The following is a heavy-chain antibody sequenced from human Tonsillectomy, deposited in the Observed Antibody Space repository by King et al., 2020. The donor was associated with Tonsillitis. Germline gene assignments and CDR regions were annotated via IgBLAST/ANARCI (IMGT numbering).Heavy chain of an antibody. Sequence: VQLVESGGGLVQPGGSLRLSCAASGFTFSSSTMSWVRQAPGGGLEWVSVFYGGGSTTSYADSVKGRFTISRDNSKNTLYLQMNSLRADDTAIYYCVKGSWAEKWGQGALVTVSS. J-gene: IGHJ4*02. CDR1: GFTFSSST. CDR3: VKGSWAEK. V-gene: IGHV3-23*03. CDR2: FYGGGSTT. D-gene: IGHD3-10*01.